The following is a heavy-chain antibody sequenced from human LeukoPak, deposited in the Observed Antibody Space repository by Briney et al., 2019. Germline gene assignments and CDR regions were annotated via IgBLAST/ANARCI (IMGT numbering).Heavy chain of an antibody. Sequence: PGGSLRLSCAASGFTSSSYAMSWVRQAPGKGLEWVSAISGSGGSTYYAASMKGRFTISRANSQTTLYLPMNSLRAEDTAVYYCAKVEGVNIVVVPAATTSFDYWGQGTLVTVSS. V-gene: IGHV3-23*01. J-gene: IGHJ4*02. CDR2: ISGSGGST. D-gene: IGHD2-2*01. CDR1: GFTSSSYA. CDR3: AKVEGVNIVVVPAATTSFDY.